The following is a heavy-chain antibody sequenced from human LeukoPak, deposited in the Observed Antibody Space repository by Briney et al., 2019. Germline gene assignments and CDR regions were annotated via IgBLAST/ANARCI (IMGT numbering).Heavy chain of an antibody. V-gene: IGHV5-51*01. CDR2: IYPGDSDI. CDR3: ARLGSYGHPNNWFDP. D-gene: IGHD3-16*01. Sequence: GESLKISCKGSGYSFTTYWIGWVRQMPGKGLEWMGIIYPGDSDIRYSPSFQGQVTISADKSISTAYLQWSSLKASDTAMYYCARLGSYGHPNNWFDPWGQGTLVTVSS. J-gene: IGHJ5*02. CDR1: GYSFTTYW.